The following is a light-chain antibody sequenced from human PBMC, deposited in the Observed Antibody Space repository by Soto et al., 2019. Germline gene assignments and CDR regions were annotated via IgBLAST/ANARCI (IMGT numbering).Light chain of an antibody. CDR3: SSSSISTAAL. CDR1: SSDVGGYNY. CDR2: EVN. Sequence: QSVLTQPASVSGSPGQSISISCTGTSSDVGGYNYVSWYQLHPANAPKLMVCEVNHRPSGVSYRFSCSKSGNTASLTISGLQAEDEADYFCSSSSISTAALFGTGTKVNVL. V-gene: IGLV2-14*01. J-gene: IGLJ1*01.